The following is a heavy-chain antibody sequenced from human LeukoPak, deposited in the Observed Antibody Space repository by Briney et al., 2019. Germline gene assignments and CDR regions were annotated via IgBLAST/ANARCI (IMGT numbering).Heavy chain of an antibody. D-gene: IGHD3-16*01. J-gene: IGHJ4*02. V-gene: IGHV3-53*01. CDR1: GFTFSHAW. CDR2: IYSGGST. Sequence: QSGGSLRLSCAASGFTFSHAWMSWVRQAPGKGLEWVSVIYSGGSTYYADSVKGRFTISRDNSKNTLYLQMNSLRAEDTAVYYCARASNDYVWGTYYFDYWGQGTLVTVSS. CDR3: ARASNDYVWGTYYFDY.